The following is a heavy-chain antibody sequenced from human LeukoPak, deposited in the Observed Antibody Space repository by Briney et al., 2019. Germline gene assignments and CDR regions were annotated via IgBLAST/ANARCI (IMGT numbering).Heavy chain of an antibody. CDR2: IYSGGST. V-gene: IGHV3-66*01. CDR3: AREDKVTPFDY. D-gene: IGHD4-23*01. J-gene: IGHJ4*02. CDR1: GGSLSGYY. Sequence: ETLSLTCAVYGGSLSGYYWSWIRQPPGKGLEWVSVIYSGGSTYYADSVKGRFTISRDNSKNTLYLQMNSLRAEDTAVYYCAREDKVTPFDYWGQGPLVTVSS.